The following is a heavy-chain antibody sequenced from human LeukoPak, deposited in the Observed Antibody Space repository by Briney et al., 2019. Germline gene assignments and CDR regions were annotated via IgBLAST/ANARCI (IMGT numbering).Heavy chain of an antibody. Sequence: GGSLRLSCAASGFPFSSYWMAWVRQAPGKGLEWVASIKQDGGETFYVDSVKGRFTISRDNAKNSLYLQMNSLRAEDTAVYYCTRDYYDSSGYFDYWGQGTLVTVSS. J-gene: IGHJ4*02. V-gene: IGHV3-7*01. CDR3: TRDYYDSSGYFDY. D-gene: IGHD3-22*01. CDR1: GFPFSSYW. CDR2: IKQDGGET.